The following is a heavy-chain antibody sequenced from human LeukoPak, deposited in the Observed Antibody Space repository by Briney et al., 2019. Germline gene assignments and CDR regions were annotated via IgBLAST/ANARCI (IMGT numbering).Heavy chain of an antibody. CDR3: ANLQPRRGYCSSTSCPYMDV. CDR2: INTDGSNT. Sequence: GGSLRLSCAASGFTFSSYWMHWVRQAPGKGLVWVSRINTDGSNTIYADSVKGRFTISRDNAKNTLYLQMNSLRAEDTAVYYCANLQPRRGYCSSTSCPYMDVWGKGTTVTVSS. V-gene: IGHV3-74*01. D-gene: IGHD2-2*01. CDR1: GFTFSSYW. J-gene: IGHJ6*03.